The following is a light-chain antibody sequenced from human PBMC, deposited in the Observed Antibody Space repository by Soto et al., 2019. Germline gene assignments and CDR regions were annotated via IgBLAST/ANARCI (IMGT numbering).Light chain of an antibody. Sequence: EIVLTQSPGTLSLSPGERATLSCRASQSVSSSYLAWYQQKPGQAPRLLIYGASSRATGIPDRFSGRGSGTDFTITISLLEPEDYAEYYCEQYDSSPLTFVGGTKVAIK. CDR2: GAS. CDR1: QSVSSSY. CDR3: EQYDSSPLT. V-gene: IGKV3-20*01. J-gene: IGKJ4*01.